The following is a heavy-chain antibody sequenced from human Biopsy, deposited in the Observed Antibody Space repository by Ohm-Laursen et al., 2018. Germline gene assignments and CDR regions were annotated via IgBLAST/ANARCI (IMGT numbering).Heavy chain of an antibody. CDR3: AKACCSGSYYDGFDV. CDR2: ISWNGGTI. Sequence: RSRRLSCAASGFRFDDYAMHWVRQVPGKGLEWVSGISWNGGTIGYADSVKGRFTISRDDAKNSLHLQMDSLRPEDTALYYCAKACCSGSYYDGFDVWGQGTVVTVSS. CDR1: GFRFDDYA. D-gene: IGHD1-26*01. V-gene: IGHV3-9*01. J-gene: IGHJ3*01.